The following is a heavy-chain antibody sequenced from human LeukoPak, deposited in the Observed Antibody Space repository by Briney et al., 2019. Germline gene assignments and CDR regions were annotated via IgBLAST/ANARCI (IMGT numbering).Heavy chain of an antibody. CDR2: IYSSGNT. CDR1: GGSISTYY. Sequence: SETLSLTCTVSGGSISTYYWSWIRQPPGKGLEWIGYIYSSGNTDYNPSLKSRVTISVDTSKSQFSLKLSSVTAADTAIYYCARDPSTFYFDYWGQGALVTVS. CDR3: ARDPSTFYFDY. J-gene: IGHJ4*02. V-gene: IGHV4-59*01.